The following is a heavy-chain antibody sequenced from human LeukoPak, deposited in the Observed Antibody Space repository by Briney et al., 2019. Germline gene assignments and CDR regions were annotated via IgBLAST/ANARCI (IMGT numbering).Heavy chain of an antibody. CDR2: INHSGST. V-gene: IGHV4-34*01. Sequence: NPSETLSLTCAVYGGSFNGYYWSWIRQPPGKGLEWIGEINHSGSTNYNPSLKSRVTISVDTSKNQFSLKLSSVTAADTAVYYCAGRGSSSSWLYYFDYWGQGTLVTVSS. D-gene: IGHD6-13*01. CDR1: GGSFNGYY. CDR3: AGRGSSSSWLYYFDY. J-gene: IGHJ4*02.